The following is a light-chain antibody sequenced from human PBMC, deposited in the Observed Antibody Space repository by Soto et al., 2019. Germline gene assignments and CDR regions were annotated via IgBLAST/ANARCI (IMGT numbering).Light chain of an antibody. CDR3: QSYDSSLSGYVV. CDR2: GNS. J-gene: IGLJ2*01. V-gene: IGLV1-40*01. CDR1: RSNIGAGYD. Sequence: QLVLTQPPSVSGAPGQRVTISCTGSRSNIGAGYDVHWYQQLPGTAPKLLIYGNSNRPSGVPDRFSGSKSGTSASLAITGLQAEDEADYYGQSYDSSLSGYVVFGGGTKVTVL.